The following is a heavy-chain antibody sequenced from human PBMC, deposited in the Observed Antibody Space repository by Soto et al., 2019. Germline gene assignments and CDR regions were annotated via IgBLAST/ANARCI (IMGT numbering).Heavy chain of an antibody. CDR3: ARAEDYYYYGMDV. Sequence: QVQLQESGPGLVKPSETLSLTCTVSGGSISSYYWSWIRQPPGKGLEWIGYISYSGSTNYNPSLKSRVTISVDTSKNQCSLKLSSVTAADTAVYYCARAEDYYYYGMDVWGQGTTVTVS. CDR1: GGSISSYY. V-gene: IGHV4-59*01. CDR2: ISYSGST. J-gene: IGHJ6*02.